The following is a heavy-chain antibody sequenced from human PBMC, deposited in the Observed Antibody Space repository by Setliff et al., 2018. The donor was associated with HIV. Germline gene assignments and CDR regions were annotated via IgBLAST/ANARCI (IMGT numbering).Heavy chain of an antibody. D-gene: IGHD3-10*01. CDR1: GYTFSTYA. V-gene: IGHV1-3*01. CDR2: INAGNGKT. CDR3: AREQVGFGPPRGMDV. Sequence: ASVKVSCKASGYTFSTYAMHWVRQAPGQRLEWMGWINAGNGKTKYSQKFQGRVTIMRDTSASTAYMGLSSLRSEDTAVYYCAREQVGFGPPRGMDVWGQGTTVTVSS. J-gene: IGHJ6*02.